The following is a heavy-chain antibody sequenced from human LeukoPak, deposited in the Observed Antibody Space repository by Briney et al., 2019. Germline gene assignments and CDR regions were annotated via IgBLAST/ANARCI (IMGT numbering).Heavy chain of an antibody. CDR3: AKNQDYYDSSGYDY. CDR2: ISASGGST. CDR1: GFTFSSYA. D-gene: IGHD3-22*01. J-gene: IGHJ4*02. V-gene: IGHV3-23*01. Sequence: GGSLRLSCAASGFTFSSYAMSWVRQAPGKGRNWASAISASGGSTYYADSVKGRFSISRVNSKNTLYLQMNSLRAEDTAVYYCAKNQDYYDSSGYDYWGQGTLVTVSS.